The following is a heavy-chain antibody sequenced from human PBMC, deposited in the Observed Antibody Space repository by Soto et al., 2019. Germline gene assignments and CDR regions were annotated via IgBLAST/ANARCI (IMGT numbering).Heavy chain of an antibody. D-gene: IGHD3-3*01. CDR3: ARFRITIFGVVTKGFDY. CDR1: GGSFSGYY. J-gene: IGHJ4*02. Sequence: PSETLSLTCAVYGGSFSGYYWSWIRQPPGKGLEWIGEINHSGSTNYNPSLKSRVTISVDTSKNQFSLKLSSVTAADTAVYYCARFRITIFGVVTKGFDYWGQGTLVTVSA. CDR2: INHSGST. V-gene: IGHV4-34*01.